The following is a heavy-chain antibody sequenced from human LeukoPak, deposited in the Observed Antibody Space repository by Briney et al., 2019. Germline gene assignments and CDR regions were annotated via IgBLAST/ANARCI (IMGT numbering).Heavy chain of an antibody. V-gene: IGHV4-59*12. CDR3: ARVRRSGYYYGDY. CDR2: IYYSGST. J-gene: IGHJ4*02. D-gene: IGHD3-22*01. CDR1: GGSISSYY. Sequence: SETLSLTCTVSGGSISSYYWSWIRQPPGKGLEWIGYIYYSGSTNYNPSLKSRVTISVDTSKNQFSLKLSSVTAADTAVYYCARVRRSGYYYGDYWGQGTLVTVSS.